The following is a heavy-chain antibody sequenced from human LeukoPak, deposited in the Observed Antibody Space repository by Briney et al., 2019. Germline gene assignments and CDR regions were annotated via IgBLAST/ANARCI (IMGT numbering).Heavy chain of an antibody. V-gene: IGHV3-23*01. J-gene: IGHJ6*03. CDR2: ISGSGGST. CDR3: AKCTPRIVGATYSYYYYYMDV. D-gene: IGHD1-26*01. CDR1: GFTFDDYG. Sequence: GGSLRLSCAASGFTFDDYGMSWVRQAPGKGLEWVSAISGSGGSTYYADSVKGRFTISRDNSKNTLYLQMNSLRAEDTAVYYCAKCTPRIVGATYSYYYYYMDVWGKGTTVTISS.